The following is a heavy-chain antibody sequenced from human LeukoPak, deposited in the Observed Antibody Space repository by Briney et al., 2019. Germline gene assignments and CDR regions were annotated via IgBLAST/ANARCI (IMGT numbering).Heavy chain of an antibody. CDR2: IYHSGST. CDR1: GYSISSGYY. V-gene: IGHV4-38-2*02. Sequence: SETLSLTCTVSGYSISSGYYWGWIRQPPGKGLEWIGSIYHSGSTYYNPSLKSRVTISVDTSKNQFSLKLSSVTAADTAVYYCARDTVVVVPAAMPLYYFDYWGQGTLVTVSS. D-gene: IGHD2-2*01. J-gene: IGHJ4*02. CDR3: ARDTVVVVPAAMPLYYFDY.